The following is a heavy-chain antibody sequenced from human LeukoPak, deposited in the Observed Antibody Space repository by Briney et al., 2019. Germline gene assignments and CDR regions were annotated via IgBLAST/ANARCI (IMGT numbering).Heavy chain of an antibody. D-gene: IGHD6-6*01. V-gene: IGHV3-30*02. CDR2: IRYDGSNK. CDR1: GFTFSSYA. J-gene: IGHJ4*02. Sequence: GGSLRLSCAASGFTFSSYAMHWVRQAPGKGLEWVAFIRYDGSNKYYADSVKGRFTISRDNSKNTLYLQMNSLRAEDTAVYYCAKDSYSSSSPRFDYWGQGTLVTVSS. CDR3: AKDSYSSSSPRFDY.